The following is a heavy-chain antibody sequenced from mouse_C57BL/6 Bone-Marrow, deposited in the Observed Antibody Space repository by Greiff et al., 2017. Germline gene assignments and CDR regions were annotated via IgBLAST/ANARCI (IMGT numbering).Heavy chain of an antibody. CDR2: IDPENGDT. J-gene: IGHJ2*01. V-gene: IGHV14-4*01. CDR1: GFNIKDDY. D-gene: IGHD1-1*01. Sequence: VQLQQSGAELVRPGASVKLSCTASGFNIKDDYMHWVKQRPEQGLEWIGWIDPENGDTEYASKFQGKATITADTSSNPAYLQLSSLTSEDTAVYYCTTRITTVVAPFDYWGQGTTLTVSS. CDR3: TTRITTVVAPFDY.